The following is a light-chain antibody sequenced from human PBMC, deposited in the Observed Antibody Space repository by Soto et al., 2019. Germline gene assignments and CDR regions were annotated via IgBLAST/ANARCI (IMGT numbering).Light chain of an antibody. Sequence: QSVLTQPPSASGSPGQSVTISCTGTSSDVGAYNSVSWYQQLPGKAPKLMIYQVTKRPSGVPDRFSGSKSGNTASLTVSGLQAEDEADYYCTSYAGSIAIYVFGTGTKLTVL. V-gene: IGLV2-8*01. J-gene: IGLJ1*01. CDR3: TSYAGSIAIYV. CDR1: SSDVGAYNS. CDR2: QVT.